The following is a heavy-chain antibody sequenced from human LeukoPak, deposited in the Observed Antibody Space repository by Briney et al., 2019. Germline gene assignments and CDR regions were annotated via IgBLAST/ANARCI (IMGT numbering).Heavy chain of an antibody. CDR2: LKSKTDGEAT. J-gene: IGHJ4*02. CDR1: GLTFSNPW. Sequence: GGSLRLSCAPSGLTFSNPWMNCPRPAPGKGLEWVGRLKSKTDGEATDYAAPVKGRFTISRDDSKNTLYLQMNSLQTEDTAVYYCATPPGYWGSAPFDYWGQGTLVTVSS. V-gene: IGHV3-15*01. D-gene: IGHD7-27*01. CDR3: ATPPGYWGSAPFDY.